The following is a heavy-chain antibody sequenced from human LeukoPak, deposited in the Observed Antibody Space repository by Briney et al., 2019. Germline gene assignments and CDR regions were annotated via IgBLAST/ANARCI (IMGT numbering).Heavy chain of an antibody. J-gene: IGHJ5*02. CDR3: ARGRSVVRRLNNWFDP. Sequence: SETLSLTCTVSGGSISSSSYYWGWIRQPPGKGLEWIGSIYYSGSTYYNPSLKSRVTISVDTSKNQFSLKLSSVTAADTAVYYCARGRSVVRRLNNWFDPWGQGTLVTVSS. D-gene: IGHD3-10*01. CDR1: GGSISSSSYY. V-gene: IGHV4-39*07. CDR2: IYYSGST.